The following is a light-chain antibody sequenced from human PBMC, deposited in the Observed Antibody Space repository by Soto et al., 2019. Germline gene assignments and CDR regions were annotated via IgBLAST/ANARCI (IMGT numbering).Light chain of an antibody. V-gene: IGLV2-14*01. J-gene: IGLJ1*01. Sequence: QSVLTQPAFVSGSPGQSITISCTGTSSDIGVYDYVSWYQQHPGKAPKLIIYEVTNRPSGLSNRFSGSKSDNTASLTISGLQAEDEADYYCVSHISVAYRSIYVFGTGTKVTVL. CDR1: SSDIGVYDY. CDR2: EVT. CDR3: VSHISVAYRSIYV.